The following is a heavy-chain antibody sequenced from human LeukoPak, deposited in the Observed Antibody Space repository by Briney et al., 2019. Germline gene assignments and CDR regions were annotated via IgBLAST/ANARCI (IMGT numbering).Heavy chain of an antibody. J-gene: IGHJ4*02. D-gene: IGHD3-10*01. Sequence: SETLSLTCAVYGGSFSGYYWSWIRQPPGKGLEWIGEISHSGSTNYNPSLKSRVTISVDTSKNQFSLKLSSVTAADTAVYYCARASYYGSGSYLGYWGQGTLVTVSS. CDR2: ISHSGST. CDR3: ARASYYGSGSYLGY. V-gene: IGHV4-34*01. CDR1: GGSFSGYY.